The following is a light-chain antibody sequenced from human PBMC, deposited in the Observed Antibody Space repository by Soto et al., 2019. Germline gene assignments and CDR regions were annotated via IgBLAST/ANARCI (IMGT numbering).Light chain of an antibody. CDR1: QSLVYSDGNTY. J-gene: IGKJ1*01. CDR3: VQCSHFPRT. CDR2: QVS. Sequence: DIVMTQTPLSSPVTLGQPASISCRSSQSLVYSDGNTYLSWLQQRPGQPPRLLIYQVSNRFSGVPDRFSGSGAGTDFTLNISRVEAEDFGIYYCVQCSHFPRTFGQGTKVEIK. V-gene: IGKV2-24*01.